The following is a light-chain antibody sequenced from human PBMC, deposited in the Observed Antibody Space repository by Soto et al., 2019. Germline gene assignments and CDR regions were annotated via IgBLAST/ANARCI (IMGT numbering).Light chain of an antibody. CDR2: SAS. Sequence: DIQLTQSPSFLSASVGDRVTITCLSSLDIRGYLAWYQQKPGRVPRLLIDSASTLQSGVPSRFSGSGSGSEFTLTISSLQPEDFASYYCQQLDRYPFSFGGGTSVDIK. CDR1: LDIRGY. J-gene: IGKJ4*01. CDR3: QQLDRYPFS. V-gene: IGKV1-9*01.